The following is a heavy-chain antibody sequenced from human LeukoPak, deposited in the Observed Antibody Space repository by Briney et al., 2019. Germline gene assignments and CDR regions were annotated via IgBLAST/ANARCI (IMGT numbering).Heavy chain of an antibody. CDR3: ARALGVGVVAAIGWFDP. Sequence: SETLSLTCTVSGGSISSYYWSWIRQPPGKGLEWIGYIYYSGSTNYNPSLKSRVTISVDTSKNQFSLKLSSVTAADTAVCYCARALGVGVVAAIGWFDPWGQGTLVTVSS. J-gene: IGHJ5*02. D-gene: IGHD2-15*01. V-gene: IGHV4-59*01. CDR1: GGSISSYY. CDR2: IYYSGST.